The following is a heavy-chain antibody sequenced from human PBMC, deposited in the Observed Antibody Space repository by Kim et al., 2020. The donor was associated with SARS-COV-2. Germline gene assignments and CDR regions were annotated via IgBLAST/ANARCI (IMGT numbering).Heavy chain of an antibody. J-gene: IGHJ4*02. D-gene: IGHD6-13*01. V-gene: IGHV4-34*01. CDR2: INHSRST. Sequence: SETLSLTCAVYGGSFSGYYWSWIRQPPGKGLEWIGEINHSRSTNYNPSLKSRVTISVDTSKNQFSLKLSSVTAADTAVYYCARGRYSSSWYGNKYYFDYWGQGTLVTVSS. CDR1: GGSFSGYY. CDR3: ARGRYSSSWYGNKYYFDY.